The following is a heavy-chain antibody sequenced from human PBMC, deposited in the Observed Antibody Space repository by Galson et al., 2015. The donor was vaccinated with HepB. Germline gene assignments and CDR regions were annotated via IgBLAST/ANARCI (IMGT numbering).Heavy chain of an antibody. V-gene: IGHV1-2*02. CDR1: GYNFTTYS. CDR2: INPNSGGT. Sequence: SVKVSCKASGYNFTTYSINWVRQAPGQGLEWMGWINPNSGGTNYAQKFQGRVTMTRDTSISTAYMELSRLRSDDTAVYYCAREEPYSNYGGYYGMDVWGQGTTVTVSS. D-gene: IGHD4-11*01. CDR3: AREEPYSNYGGYYGMDV. J-gene: IGHJ6*02.